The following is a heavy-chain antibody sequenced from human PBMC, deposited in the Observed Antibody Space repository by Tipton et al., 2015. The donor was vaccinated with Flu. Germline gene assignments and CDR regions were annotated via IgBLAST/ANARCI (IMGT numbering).Heavy chain of an antibody. D-gene: IGHD5-12*01. CDR3: ARVDIVATTRGSWGDYYYGMDV. Sequence: GSLRLSCTVSGGSISSSSYYWGWIRQPPGKGLEWIGSIYYSGSTYYNPSLKSRVTISVDTSKNQFSLKLSSVTAADTAVYYCARVDIVATTRGSWGDYYYGMDVWGQGTTVTVSS. CDR2: IYYSGST. V-gene: IGHV4-39*07. J-gene: IGHJ6*02. CDR1: GGSISSSSYY.